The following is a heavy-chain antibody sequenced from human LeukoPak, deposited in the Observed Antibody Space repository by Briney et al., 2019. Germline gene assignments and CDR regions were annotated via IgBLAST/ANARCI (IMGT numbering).Heavy chain of an antibody. V-gene: IGHV3-66*02. J-gene: IGHJ4*02. Sequence: GGSLRLSCAASGFTVSSNYMSWVRQAPGKGLEWVSVIYIDGSTYYADSVKGRFTISRDNSKNTLYLQMHSLRTEDTAVYYCARGRSYSVSWAFDNWGQGTMVTVSS. CDR3: ARGRSYSVSWAFDN. CDR1: GFTVSSNY. CDR2: IYIDGST. D-gene: IGHD5/OR15-5a*01.